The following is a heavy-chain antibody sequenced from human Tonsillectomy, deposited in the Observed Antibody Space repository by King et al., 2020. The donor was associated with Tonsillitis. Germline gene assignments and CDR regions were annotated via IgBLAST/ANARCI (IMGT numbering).Heavy chain of an antibody. D-gene: IGHD3-22*01. V-gene: IGHV4-39*07. J-gene: IGHJ4*02. CDR1: GGSISSSTYY. CDR3: ARHYDISGHFLKTFDY. CDR2: IYYSGYT. Sequence: LQLQESGPGLVKPSETLSLTCTVFGGSISSSTYYWGWIRQPPGKGLEWIGSIYYSGYTYYNPSLRSRLTISVYTSKNQFSLRLSSVTAADTAVYYCARHYDISGHFLKTFDYWGQGTLVTVSS.